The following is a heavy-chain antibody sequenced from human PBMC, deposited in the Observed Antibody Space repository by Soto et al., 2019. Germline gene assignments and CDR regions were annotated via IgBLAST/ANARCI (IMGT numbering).Heavy chain of an antibody. Sequence: GGSLRLSCAASGFTFSSYGMHWVRQAPGKGLEWVAVIWYDGSNKYYADSVKGRFTISRDNSKNTLYLQMNSLRAEDTAVYYCAREGTQRLVLDGMDVWGQGTTVTVSS. J-gene: IGHJ6*02. CDR2: IWYDGSNK. CDR1: GFTFSSYG. V-gene: IGHV3-33*01. CDR3: AREGTQRLVLDGMDV. D-gene: IGHD6-13*01.